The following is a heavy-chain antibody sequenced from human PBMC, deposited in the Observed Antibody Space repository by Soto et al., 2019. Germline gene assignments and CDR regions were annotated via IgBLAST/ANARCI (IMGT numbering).Heavy chain of an antibody. Sequence: EVQLVESGGGFVQRGGSLRLSCAASGFTFSSYSMNWVRQAPGKGLEWVSYISGSSVSIYYADSVKGRFTISRDNAKSPLYLQMNSLTDEDTAVYYCTRDKSNYGSIDFWGQGTLVTVSS. V-gene: IGHV3-48*02. CDR2: ISGSSVSI. CDR3: TRDKSNYGSIDF. CDR1: GFTFSSYS. D-gene: IGHD3-10*01. J-gene: IGHJ4*02.